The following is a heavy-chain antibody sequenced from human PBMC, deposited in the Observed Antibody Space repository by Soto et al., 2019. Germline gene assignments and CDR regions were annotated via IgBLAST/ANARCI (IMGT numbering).Heavy chain of an antibody. CDR2: IYYSGST. Sequence: PSETLSLTCTFSGFSISSGGYYWSWIRQHPGKGLEWIGYIYYSGSTYYNPSLKSRVTISVDTSKNQFSLKLSSVTAADTAVYYCARDEGAYGMDVWGQGTTVTVSS. CDR3: ARDEGAYGMDV. V-gene: IGHV4-31*03. J-gene: IGHJ6*02. CDR1: GFSISSGGYY.